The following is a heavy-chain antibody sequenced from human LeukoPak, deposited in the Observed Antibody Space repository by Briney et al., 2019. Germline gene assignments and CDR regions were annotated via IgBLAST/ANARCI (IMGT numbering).Heavy chain of an antibody. V-gene: IGHV3-48*01. CDR2: ISSSGSTI. Sequence: GGSLRLSCEGSGFSFSSYWMTWVRQSPGKGLEWVSYISSSGSTIYYADSVKGRFTISRDNAKNSLYLQMNSLRAEDTAVYYCVTNFDPDVDWGQGTLVTVSS. CDR1: GFSFSSYW. D-gene: IGHD3-9*01. J-gene: IGHJ4*02. CDR3: VTNFDPDVD.